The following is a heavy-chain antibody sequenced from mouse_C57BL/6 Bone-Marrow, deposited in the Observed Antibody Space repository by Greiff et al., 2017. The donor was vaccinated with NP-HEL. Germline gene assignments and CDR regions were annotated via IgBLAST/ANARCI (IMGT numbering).Heavy chain of an antibody. CDR3: ARGAIYYYYGEVYFDY. J-gene: IGHJ2*01. CDR2: IHPNIGST. Sequence: QVQLQQPGAELVKPGASVKLSCKASGYTFTSYWMHWVKQRPGQGLEWIGMIHPNIGSTNYNEKFKSKATLTVDKSSSTAYMQLSSLTSEDSAVYYCARGAIYYYYGEVYFDYWGQGTTLTVSS. D-gene: IGHD2-4*01. CDR1: GYTFTSYW. V-gene: IGHV1-64*01.